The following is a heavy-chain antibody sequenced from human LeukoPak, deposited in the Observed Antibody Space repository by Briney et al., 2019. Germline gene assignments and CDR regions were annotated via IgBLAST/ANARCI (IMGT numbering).Heavy chain of an antibody. V-gene: IGHV3-21*01. J-gene: IGHJ6*04. D-gene: IGHD6-13*01. CDR2: ISSRSSYI. Sequence: GGSLRLSCAASGFTFSSYRMNWVRQAPGKGLEWVSSISSRSSYIYYADSVKGRFTISRDNAKNSLYLQMNSLRAEDTAVYYCAREEMAASSGIRSDVWGKGATVTVSS. CDR1: GFTFSSYR. CDR3: AREEMAASSGIRSDV.